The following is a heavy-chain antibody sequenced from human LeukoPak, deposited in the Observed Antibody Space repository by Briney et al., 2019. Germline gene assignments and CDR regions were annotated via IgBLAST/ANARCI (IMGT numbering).Heavy chain of an antibody. Sequence: PSETLSLTCAVYGGSFSGYYWSWIRQPPGKGLEWIGEINHSGSTNYNPSLKSRVTISVDTSKNQFSLKLSSVTAADTAVYYCARTSYCGGDCGTYNWFDPWGQGTLVTVSS. V-gene: IGHV4-34*01. CDR3: ARTSYCGGDCGTYNWFDP. CDR1: GGSFSGYY. D-gene: IGHD2-21*02. J-gene: IGHJ5*02. CDR2: INHSGST.